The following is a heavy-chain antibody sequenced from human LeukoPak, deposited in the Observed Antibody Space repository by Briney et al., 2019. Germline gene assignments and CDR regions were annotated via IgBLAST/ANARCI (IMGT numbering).Heavy chain of an antibody. CDR2: IIPIFGTA. J-gene: IGHJ4*02. D-gene: IGHD6-19*01. V-gene: IGHV1-69*06. CDR1: GGTFSSYA. CDR3: ARGKISYSSGWYYYFDY. Sequence: SVKVSCKASGGTFSSYAISWARQAPGQGLEWMGGIIPIFGTANYAQKFQGRVTITADKSTSTAYMELSSLRSEDTAVYYCARGKISYSSGWYYYFDYWGQGTLVTVSS.